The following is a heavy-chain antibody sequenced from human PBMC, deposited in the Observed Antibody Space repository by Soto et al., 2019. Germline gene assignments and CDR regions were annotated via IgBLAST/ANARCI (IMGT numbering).Heavy chain of an antibody. CDR3: ARESINVIRGLIQDDVDYVAQTKSYYYGLDV. Sequence: GGSLRLSCKASGFSVSSKYMNWVRQAPGKGLEWVSVIYSGGTTDYADSVKGRFTTSRDNSMNSVFLQMDSLRDDDTAVYYWARESINVIRGLIQDDVDYVAQTKSYYYGLDVWGQGTTVTVSS. J-gene: IGHJ6*02. V-gene: IGHV3-53*01. CDR2: IYSGGTT. D-gene: IGHD3-16*02. CDR1: GFSVSSKY.